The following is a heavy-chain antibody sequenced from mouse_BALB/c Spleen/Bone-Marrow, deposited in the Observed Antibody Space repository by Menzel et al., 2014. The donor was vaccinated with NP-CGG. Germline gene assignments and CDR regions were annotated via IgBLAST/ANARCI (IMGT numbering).Heavy chain of an antibody. V-gene: IGHV1-4*02. D-gene: IGHD2-14*01. CDR2: INPSSGYT. Sequence: QVQLQQSAAELARPGASVKMSCKASGYTFTSYTMHWVKQRPGQGLEWIGYINPSSGYTEYNQKFKDKTTLTADKSSSTAYMQLSNLTSEDSAVYYCAISYYRYDVWFAYWGQGTLVTVSA. J-gene: IGHJ3*01. CDR3: AISYYRYDVWFAY. CDR1: GYTFTSYT.